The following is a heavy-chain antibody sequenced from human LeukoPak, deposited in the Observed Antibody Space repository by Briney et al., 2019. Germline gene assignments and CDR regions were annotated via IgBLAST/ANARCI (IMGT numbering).Heavy chain of an antibody. Sequence: SETLSLTCAVYGGSFSGYYWSWIRQPPGKGLEWIGEINHSGSTNYNPSLKSRVTISVDTSKNQFSLKPSSVTAADTAVYYCARVHKRVRGPAFDYWGQGTLVTVSS. J-gene: IGHJ4*02. CDR2: INHSGST. CDR3: ARVHKRVRGPAFDY. D-gene: IGHD2-21*01. V-gene: IGHV4-34*01. CDR1: GGSFSGYY.